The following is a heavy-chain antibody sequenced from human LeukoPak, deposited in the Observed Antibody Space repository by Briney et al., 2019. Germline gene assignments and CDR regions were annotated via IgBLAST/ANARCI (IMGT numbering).Heavy chain of an antibody. CDR1: GGSFSAYC. Sequence: PSETLSLTCAVYGGSFSAYCWSWIRQPPEKGLEWIGDIIHSGSTRYNPSLQSRLTISVDTSKNQFSLILSSVTAADTAVYFCARSSGSRYYTDYWGQGTLVTVSS. D-gene: IGHD1-26*01. J-gene: IGHJ4*02. CDR3: ARSSGSRYYTDY. V-gene: IGHV4-34*12. CDR2: IIHSGST.